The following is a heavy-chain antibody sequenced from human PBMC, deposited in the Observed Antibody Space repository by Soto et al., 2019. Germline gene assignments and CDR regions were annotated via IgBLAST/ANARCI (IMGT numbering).Heavy chain of an antibody. Sequence: GGSLRLSCAASGFTFSSSTMNWVRQAPGKGLEWVSSISSSSSYIYYADSVKGRFTISRDNAKNSLYLQMNSLRAEDTAVYYCARGRTGYCISTGGLHYGMDVWGQGTTVTVSS. V-gene: IGHV3-21*01. CDR1: GFTFSSST. CDR2: ISSSSSYI. CDR3: ARGRTGYCISTGGLHYGMDV. J-gene: IGHJ6*02. D-gene: IGHD2-2*01.